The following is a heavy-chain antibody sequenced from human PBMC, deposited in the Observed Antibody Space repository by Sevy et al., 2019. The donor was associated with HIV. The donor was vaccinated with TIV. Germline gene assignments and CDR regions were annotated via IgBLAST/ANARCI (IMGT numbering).Heavy chain of an antibody. CDR3: ARDFYEFGDPRGFDF. D-gene: IGHD2-21*01. CDR1: GFTFSYYA. V-gene: IGHV3-30-3*01. J-gene: IGHJ4*02. Sequence: GGSLRLSCAASGFTFSYYAFHWVRQAPGKGLEWVALISFDGTTKHYADSARGRFTISRDNSRNTLSLQMDSLRPEDTAVYYCARDFYEFGDPRGFDFWGQGTLVTVSS. CDR2: ISFDGTTK.